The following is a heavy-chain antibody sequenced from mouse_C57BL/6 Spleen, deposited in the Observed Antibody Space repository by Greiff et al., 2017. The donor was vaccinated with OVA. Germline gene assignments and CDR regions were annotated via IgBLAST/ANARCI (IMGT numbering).Heavy chain of an antibody. CDR1: GYTFTSYW. D-gene: IGHD3-2*02. CDR2: IDPSDSYT. CDR3: ARGGDSSGYVDY. J-gene: IGHJ2*01. V-gene: IGHV1-69*01. Sequence: QVQLKQPGAELVMPGASVKLSCKASGYTFTSYWMHWVKQRPGQGLEWIGEIDPSDSYTNYNQKFKGKSTLTVDKSSSTAYMQLSSLTSEDSAVYYCARGGDSSGYVDYWGQGTTLTVSS.